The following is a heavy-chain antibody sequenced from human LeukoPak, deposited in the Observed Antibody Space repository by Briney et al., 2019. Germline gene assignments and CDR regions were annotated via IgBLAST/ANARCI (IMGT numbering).Heavy chain of an antibody. CDR1: GGSFSGYY. V-gene: IGHV4-34*01. D-gene: IGHD5-18*01. CDR2: INHSGST. Sequence: SETLSLTCAVYGGSFSGYYWSWIRQPPGKGLERIGEINHSGSTNYNPSLKSRVTISVDTSKNQFSLKLSSVTAADTAVYYCARGRGYSYGWGQGTLVTVSS. CDR3: ARGRGYSYG. J-gene: IGHJ4*02.